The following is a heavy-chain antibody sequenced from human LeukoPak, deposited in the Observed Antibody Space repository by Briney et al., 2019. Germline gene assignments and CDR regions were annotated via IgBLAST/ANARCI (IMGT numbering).Heavy chain of an antibody. Sequence: PSETLSLTCTVSGGSISSSSYYWGWIRQPPGKGLEWIGSIYYSGSTYYNPSLKSRVTISVDTSKNQFSLKLSSVTAADTAVYYCARRIYCSSTSCYIRYGGYSWYFDYWGQGTLVTVSS. CDR3: ARRIYCSSTSCYIRYGGYSWYFDY. CDR2: IYYSGST. D-gene: IGHD2-2*02. J-gene: IGHJ4*02. CDR1: GGSISSSSYY. V-gene: IGHV4-39*01.